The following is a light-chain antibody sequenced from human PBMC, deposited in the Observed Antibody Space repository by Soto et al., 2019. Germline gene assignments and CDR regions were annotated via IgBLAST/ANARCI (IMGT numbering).Light chain of an antibody. CDR2: KVS. J-gene: IGKJ2*01. CDR3: MQSSLWYT. V-gene: IGKV2-24*01. Sequence: DIVMTQTPLSSPVTLGQPSSISCRSSQILVHSSGNTYLSWLQQRPGQPPRLLIYKVSNRLSGVPDRFSGSGAGTEFTLNISRVAAEDVGVYYCMQSSLWYTFGQGTKLEIK. CDR1: QILVHSSGNTY.